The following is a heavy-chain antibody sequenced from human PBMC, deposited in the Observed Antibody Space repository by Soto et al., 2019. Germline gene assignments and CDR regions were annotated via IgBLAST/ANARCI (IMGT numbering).Heavy chain of an antibody. CDR3: AGASSGSGSGVA. CDR1: GFTVSSNY. J-gene: IGHJ5*02. Sequence: EVQLVESGGGLVQPGGSLRLSCAASGFTVSSNYMNWVRQAPGKGLEWVSVIYSGGGTYYADSVKGRFTISRHNSQNTLSLQMTSLRHEDAAGEFCAGASSGSGSGVAWGQGTLVPVGS. D-gene: IGHD3-10*01. V-gene: IGHV3-53*04. CDR2: IYSGGGT.